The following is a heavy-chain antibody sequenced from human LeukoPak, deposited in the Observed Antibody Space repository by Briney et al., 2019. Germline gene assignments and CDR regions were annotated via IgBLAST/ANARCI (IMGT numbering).Heavy chain of an antibody. CDR1: GVSISSSNSY. J-gene: IGHJ5*02. D-gene: IGHD6-13*01. V-gene: IGHV4-39*01. CDR2: IYYSGNT. Sequence: PSETLSLTCTVSGVSISSSNSYWGWIRQPPGKGLEWIGSIYYSGNTYYNASLKSQVSISIDTSKNQFSLRLTSVTAADTAVYYCARQEQQLIYNWFDPWGQGTLVTVSS. CDR3: ARQEQQLIYNWFDP.